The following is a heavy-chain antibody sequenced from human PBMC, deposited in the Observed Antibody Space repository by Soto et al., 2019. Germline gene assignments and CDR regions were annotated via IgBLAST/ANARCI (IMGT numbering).Heavy chain of an antibody. J-gene: IGHJ2*01. CDR1: GFTFDDYA. CDR2: ISWNSGKI. Sequence: EVQLVESGGGLVQLGRSLRLSCAASGFTFDDYAMHWVRRAPGKGLEWVSGISWNSGKIGYADSVKGRFTISRDNAKNSLYLQMNSLRTEDTALYYCARALSSGGGLWGRGTLVTVSS. CDR3: ARALSSGGGL. V-gene: IGHV3-9*01. D-gene: IGHD3-10*01.